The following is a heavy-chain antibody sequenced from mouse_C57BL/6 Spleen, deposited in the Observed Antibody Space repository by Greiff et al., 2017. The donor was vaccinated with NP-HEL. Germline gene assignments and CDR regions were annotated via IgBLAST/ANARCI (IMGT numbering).Heavy chain of an antibody. CDR1: GFTFSDAW. Sequence: EVNVVESGGGLVQPGGSMKLSCAASGFTFSDAWMDWVRQSPEKGLEWVAEIRNKANNHATYYAESVKGRFTISRDDSKSSVYLQMNSLRAEDTGIYYCTRGGLYAMDYWGQGTSVTVSS. CDR3: TRGGLYAMDY. CDR2: IRNKANNHAT. D-gene: IGHD1-1*02. V-gene: IGHV6-6*01. J-gene: IGHJ4*01.